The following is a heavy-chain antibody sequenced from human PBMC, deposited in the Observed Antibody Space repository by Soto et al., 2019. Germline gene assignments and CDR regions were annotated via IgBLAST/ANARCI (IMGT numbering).Heavy chain of an antibody. Sequence: LSLTCTVSGDSIFGGDYYWSWIRQAPGKGLQWVGSIYYSGRTYYNPSLESRIAMTVDTSQNQFSLKLSSVTAADSAVYFCARDVDSTILKPNDAFGIWGQGALVTVSS. CDR3: ARDVDSTILKPNDAFGI. CDR2: IYYSGRT. CDR1: GDSIFGGDYY. D-gene: IGHD5-18*01. V-gene: IGHV4-30-4*01. J-gene: IGHJ4*02.